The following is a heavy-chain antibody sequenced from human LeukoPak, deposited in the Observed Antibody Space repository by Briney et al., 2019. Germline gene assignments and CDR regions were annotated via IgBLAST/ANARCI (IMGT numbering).Heavy chain of an antibody. D-gene: IGHD1-26*01. CDR3: ARASTENSGSYYY. CDR2: INPNSGGT. J-gene: IGHJ4*02. CDR1: GYTFTGYY. V-gene: IGHV1-2*02. Sequence: ASVKVSCKASGYTFTGYYMHWVRQAPGQGLEWMGWINPNSGGTNYAQKLQGRVTMTTDTSTSTAYMELSRLRSDDTAVYYCARASTENSGSYYYWGQGTLVTVSS.